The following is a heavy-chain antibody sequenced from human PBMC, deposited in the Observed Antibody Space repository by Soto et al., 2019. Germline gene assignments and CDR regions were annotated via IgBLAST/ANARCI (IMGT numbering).Heavy chain of an antibody. V-gene: IGHV4-59*01. Sequence: SETLSLTCTVSGGSISSYYWSWIRQPPGKGLEWIGYIYYGGSTNSNPSLKSRVTISVDTSKTQFSLRLSSVTAADTAVYYCARDSLGLAAAGGYYYYGMDVWGQGTTVTVSS. D-gene: IGHD6-13*01. CDR1: GGSISSYY. CDR3: ARDSLGLAAAGGYYYYGMDV. J-gene: IGHJ6*02. CDR2: IYYGGST.